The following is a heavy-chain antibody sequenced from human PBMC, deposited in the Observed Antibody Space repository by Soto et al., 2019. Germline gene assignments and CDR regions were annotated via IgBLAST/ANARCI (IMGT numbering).Heavy chain of an antibody. CDR2: ISWNSGSI. J-gene: IGHJ4*02. CDR1: GFTFDDYA. Sequence: EVQLVESGGGLVQPGRSLRLSCAASGFTFDDYAMHWVRQAPGKGLEWVSGISWNSGSIGYADSVKGRFTISRDNAKNSLYLQMNSLRAEDTALYYCAKDKQGGYFDYWGQGTLVTVS. V-gene: IGHV3-9*01. D-gene: IGHD3-16*01. CDR3: AKDKQGGYFDY.